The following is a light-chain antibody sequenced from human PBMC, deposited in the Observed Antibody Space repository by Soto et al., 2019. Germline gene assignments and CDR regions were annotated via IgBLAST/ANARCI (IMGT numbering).Light chain of an antibody. Sequence: DIQMTQSPSTLSASVGDRVTITCRASQSVSSWLAWYQQKPGKAPKLLIYDVSNLESGVPSRFSGSGSGTEFTLTISSLQPDDFATYYCQQYNSYSGTFGQGTKVEI. J-gene: IGKJ1*01. CDR3: QQYNSYSGT. CDR2: DVS. CDR1: QSVSSW. V-gene: IGKV1-5*01.